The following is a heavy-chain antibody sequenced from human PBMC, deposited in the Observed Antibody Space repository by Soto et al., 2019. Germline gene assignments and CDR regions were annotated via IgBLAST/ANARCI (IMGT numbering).Heavy chain of an antibody. J-gene: IGHJ4*02. V-gene: IGHV4-34*01. CDR3: ARGPLPYYFDY. CDR2: INHSGST. Sequence: LSLTCAVYGGSFSGYYWIWIRQPPGKGLEWIGEINHSGSTNYNPSLKSRVTISVDTSKNQFSLKLSSVTAADTAVYYCARGPLPYYFDYWGQGTLVTVSS. CDR1: GGSFSGYY.